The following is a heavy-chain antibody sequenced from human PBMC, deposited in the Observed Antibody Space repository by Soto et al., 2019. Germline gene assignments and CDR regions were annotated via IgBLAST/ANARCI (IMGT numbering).Heavy chain of an antibody. J-gene: IGHJ4*02. V-gene: IGHV1-3*01. CDR2: INAGNGNT. CDR3: ARHGHGGSGYLYFDY. D-gene: IGHD2-15*01. Sequence: ASVKVSCKASGYTFTSYAMHWVRQAPGQRLEWMGWINAGNGNTKYSQKFQGRVTITRDTSASTAYMELSSLRSEDTAVYYCARHGHGGSGYLYFDYWGQGTLVTVSS. CDR1: GYTFTSYA.